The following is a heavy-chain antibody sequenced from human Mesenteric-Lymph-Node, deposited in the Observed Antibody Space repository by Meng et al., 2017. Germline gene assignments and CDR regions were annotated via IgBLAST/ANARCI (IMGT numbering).Heavy chain of an antibody. CDR3: ATRKYYYDSSGYLPDAFDI. J-gene: IGHJ3*02. D-gene: IGHD3-22*01. V-gene: IGHV3-11*01. CDR1: GFTFSDYY. Sequence: GGSLRLSCAASGFTFSDYYMSWIRQAPGKGLEWVSYISSSGSTIYYADSVKGRFTISRDNAKNTLYLQMNSLRAEDTAVYYCATRKYYYDSSGYLPDAFDIWGQGTMVTVSS. CDR2: ISSSGSTI.